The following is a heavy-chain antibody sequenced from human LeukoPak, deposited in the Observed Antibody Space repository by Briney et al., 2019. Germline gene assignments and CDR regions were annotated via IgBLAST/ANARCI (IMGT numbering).Heavy chain of an antibody. CDR2: VSSSGRTI. Sequence: PGGSLRLSCAASGXTFSSYGVNWVRQAPGKGLESVSYVSSSGRTIFYAGSVKGRFTISRDNATNSLYLQMNSLRAEDTAVYHCARGDAYCSSTSCYAGPSYGLDVWGQGTTVTVSS. CDR3: ARGDAYCSSTSCYAGPSYGLDV. J-gene: IGHJ6*02. V-gene: IGHV3-48*03. CDR1: GXTFSSYG. D-gene: IGHD2-2*01.